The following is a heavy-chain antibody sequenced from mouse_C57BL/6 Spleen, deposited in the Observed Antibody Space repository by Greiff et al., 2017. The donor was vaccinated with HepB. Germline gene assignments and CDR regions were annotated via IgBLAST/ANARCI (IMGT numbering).Heavy chain of an antibody. J-gene: IGHJ2*01. CDR3: ARGGKKQLDY. D-gene: IGHD3-1*01. V-gene: IGHV3-6*01. Sequence: VQLKQSGPGLVKPSQSLSLTCSVTGYSITSGYYWNWIRQFPGNKLEWMGYISYDGSNNYNPSLKNRISITRDTSKNQFFLKLNSVTTEDAATYYCARGGKKQLDYWGQGTTLTVSS. CDR2: ISYDGSN. CDR1: GYSITSGYY.